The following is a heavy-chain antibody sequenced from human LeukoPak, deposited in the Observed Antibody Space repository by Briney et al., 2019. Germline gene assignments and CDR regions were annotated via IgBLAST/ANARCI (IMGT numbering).Heavy chain of an antibody. J-gene: IGHJ4*02. CDR1: GFTFSSYA. CDR3: AKSHCGRFSCSRADF. V-gene: IGHV3-30-3*02. Sequence: GGSLRLSCAASGFTFSSYAMHWVRQAPGKGLEWVAVISRDGSNKYYIDSVKGRFTFSRDNSRHTLYLQMNSLRAEDAGVYYCAKSHCGRFSCSRADFWGQGTLVTVSS. D-gene: IGHD2-2*01. CDR2: ISRDGSNK.